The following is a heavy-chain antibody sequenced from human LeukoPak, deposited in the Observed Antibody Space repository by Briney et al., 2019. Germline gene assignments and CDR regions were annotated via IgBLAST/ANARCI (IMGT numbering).Heavy chain of an antibody. CDR3: ARARRIRIVVVVAAKAPGAFDI. D-gene: IGHD2-15*01. CDR1: GGSFSGYY. J-gene: IGHJ3*02. Sequence: PSETLSLTCAVYGGSFSGYYWSWIRQPPGKGLEWIRETNHSGSTNYNPSLKSRVTISVDTSKNQFSLKLSSVTAADTAVYYCARARRIRIVVVVAAKAPGAFDIWGQGTMVTVSS. V-gene: IGHV4-34*01. CDR2: TNHSGST.